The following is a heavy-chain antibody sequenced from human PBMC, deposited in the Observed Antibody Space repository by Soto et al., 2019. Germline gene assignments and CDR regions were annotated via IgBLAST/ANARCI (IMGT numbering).Heavy chain of an antibody. CDR2: IYHSGST. D-gene: IGHD4-17*01. CDR3: ARSTVNEDC. V-gene: IGHV4-4*02. J-gene: IGHJ4*02. Sequence: QVQLQESGPGLVKPSGTLSLTCAVSGNSISNNNWWSWVRQPPGKGLEWIGEIYHSGSTNYNPSLKCRVPISVDKSTNQCSLKLSSVPAAATAVYYCARSTVNEDCWGQGTLVTVSS. CDR1: GNSISNNNW.